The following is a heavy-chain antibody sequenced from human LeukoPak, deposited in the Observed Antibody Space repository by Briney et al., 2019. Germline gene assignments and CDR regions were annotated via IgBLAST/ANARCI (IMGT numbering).Heavy chain of an antibody. CDR2: ISAYNGNT. Sequence: ASVKVSCKASGYTFTSYGISWVRQAPGQRLEWMGWISAYNGNTNYAQKLQGRVTMTTDTSTSTAYMELRSLRSDDTAVYYCAGSIAAAGPYSSFDYWGQGTLVTVSS. CDR3: AGSIAAAGPYSSFDY. CDR1: GYTFTSYG. V-gene: IGHV1-18*01. D-gene: IGHD6-13*01. J-gene: IGHJ4*02.